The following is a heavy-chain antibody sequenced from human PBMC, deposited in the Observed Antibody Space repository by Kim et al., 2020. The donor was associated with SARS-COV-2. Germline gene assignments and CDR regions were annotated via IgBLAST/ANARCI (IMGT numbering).Heavy chain of an antibody. Sequence: GGSLRLSCTASGFTFSSHAIDWVRQAPGKGLEWVSSASGSSTFNNYAESVGGRFTISRDTSTKTLFLQMNGLRVEDTAVYYCARWRGRWGFCETSESYVSGLDVWGQGATGIVSS. CDR2: ASGSSTFN. J-gene: IGHJ6*02. CDR1: GFTFSSHA. D-gene: IGHD3-16*01. V-gene: IGHV3-21*01. CDR3: ARWRGRWGFCETSESYVSGLDV.